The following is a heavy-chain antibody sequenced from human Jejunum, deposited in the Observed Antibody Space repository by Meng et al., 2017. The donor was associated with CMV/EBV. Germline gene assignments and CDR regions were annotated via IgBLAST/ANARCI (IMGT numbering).Heavy chain of an antibody. CDR2: IYTSGST. D-gene: IGHD1-26*01. V-gene: IGHV4-4*07. CDR3: ARESGSYYWFDP. J-gene: IGHJ5*02. CDR1: AGPISGYY. Sequence: QVLLQASGPGLVNSSEPLSLSCFVSAGPISGYYWSWIRQPAGKGLEWIGRIYTSGSTHYNPSLKSRLTMSVDLAKNQISLKLSSVTAADTAVYYCARESGSYYWFDPWGQGTLVTVSS.